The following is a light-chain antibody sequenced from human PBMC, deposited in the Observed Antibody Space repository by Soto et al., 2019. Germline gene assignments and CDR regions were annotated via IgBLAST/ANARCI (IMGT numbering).Light chain of an antibody. J-gene: IGKJ2*01. Sequence: MTQSPATLSVSPGERATLSCRASQSVSSNLAWYQQKPGQAPRLLIYGASTRATGIPARFSGSGSGTEFTLTISSLQSEDVAVYYCQQYNNWPPYTFGQGTKLQIK. CDR3: QQYNNWPPYT. V-gene: IGKV3-15*01. CDR1: QSVSSN. CDR2: GAS.